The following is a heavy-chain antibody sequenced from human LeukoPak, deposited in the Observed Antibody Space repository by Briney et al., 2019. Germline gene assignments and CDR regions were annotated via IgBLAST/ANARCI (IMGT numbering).Heavy chain of an antibody. CDR1: GFTFDDYA. V-gene: IGHV3-9*01. Sequence: GGSLRLSCAASGFTFDDYALHWVRQAPGKGLEWVSGISWNSGSIGYADSVKGRFIISRDTTKDTLYLQINNIRVEDTAVYYCAKESGDHFEAFDIWGRATMVTVSS. D-gene: IGHD3-3*01. CDR2: ISWNSGSI. J-gene: IGHJ3*02. CDR3: AKESGDHFEAFDI.